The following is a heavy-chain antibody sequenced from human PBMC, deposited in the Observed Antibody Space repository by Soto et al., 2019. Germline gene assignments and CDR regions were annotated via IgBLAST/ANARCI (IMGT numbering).Heavy chain of an antibody. CDR3: ARDLKRYYDSSGYGYYYYGMDV. CDR2: IIPIFGSA. V-gene: IGHV1-69*13. CDR1: GWTFSRYA. Sequence: ASVKVSCKGSGWTFSRYASSWVRQAPGQGLEWMGGIIPIFGSANYAQKFQGRVTITADESTSTAYMDLSSLRSEDTAVYYCARDLKRYYDSSGYGYYYYGMDVWGQGITVTVSS. D-gene: IGHD3-22*01. J-gene: IGHJ6*02.